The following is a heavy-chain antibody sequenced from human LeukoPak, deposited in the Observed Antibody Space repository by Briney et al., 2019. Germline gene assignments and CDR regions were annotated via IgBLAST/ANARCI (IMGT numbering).Heavy chain of an antibody. CDR3: ALEAYSNFAPHSYYYAGMDV. V-gene: IGHV4-30-4*01. CDR1: RGSISIGDYY. J-gene: IGHJ6*02. D-gene: IGHD4-4*01. Sequence: SETLSLTSTLSRGSISIGDYYWSWLRPPPGQGLAWIVYISYSGTTYYNPSLKSRLTIPVDTSKSQFSLTLSSVTAADTAVYYCALEAYSNFAPHSYYYAGMDVWGQGTMVTVSS. CDR2: ISYSGTT.